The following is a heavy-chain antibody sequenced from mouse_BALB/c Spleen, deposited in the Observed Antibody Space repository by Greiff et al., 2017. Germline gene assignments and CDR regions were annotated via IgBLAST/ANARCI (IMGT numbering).Heavy chain of an antibody. CDR3: ARRYDGGPFDY. D-gene: IGHD2-14*01. Sequence: EVKLVESGGGLVQPGGSRKLSCAASGFTFSSFGMHWLRQAPEKGLEWVAYISSGSSTIYYADTVKGRFTISRDNPKNTLFLQMTSLRSEDTAMYYCARRYDGGPFDYWGQGTTLTVSS. J-gene: IGHJ2*01. CDR1: GFTFSSFG. V-gene: IGHV5-17*02. CDR2: ISSGSSTI.